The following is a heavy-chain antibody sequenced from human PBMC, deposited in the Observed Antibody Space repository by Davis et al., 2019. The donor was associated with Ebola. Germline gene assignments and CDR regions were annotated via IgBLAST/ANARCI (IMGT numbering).Heavy chain of an antibody. CDR2: ISSSSSYI. CDR1: GFTFSSYS. D-gene: IGHD3-22*01. CDR3: ARLDYYDSSALLDY. V-gene: IGHV3-21*01. J-gene: IGHJ4*02. Sequence: GESLKISCAASGFTFSSYSMNWVRQAPGKGLEWVSSISSSSSYIYYADSVKGRFTISRDNAKNSLYLQMNSLRAEDTAVYYCARLDYYDSSALLDYWGQGTLVTVSS.